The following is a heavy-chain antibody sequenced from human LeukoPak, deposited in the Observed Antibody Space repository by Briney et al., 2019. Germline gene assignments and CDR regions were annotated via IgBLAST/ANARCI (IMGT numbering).Heavy chain of an antibody. CDR2: ISGSGGNT. CDR3: AREGSSGWYIGGYYFDY. D-gene: IGHD6-19*01. V-gene: IGHV3-23*01. J-gene: IGHJ4*02. Sequence: PGGSLRLSCAASGFTFSSYGMSWVRQAPGKGLEWVSAISGSGGNTYYADSVKGRFTISRDNAKNSLYLQMNSLRAEDTAVYYCAREGSSGWYIGGYYFDYWGQGTLVTVSS. CDR1: GFTFSSYG.